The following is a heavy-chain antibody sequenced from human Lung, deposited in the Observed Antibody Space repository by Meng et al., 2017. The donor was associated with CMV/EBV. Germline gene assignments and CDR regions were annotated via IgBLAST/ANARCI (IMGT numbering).Heavy chain of an antibody. CDR1: GGTFSSYA. Sequence: SXXVSXKASGGTFSSYAISWVRQAPGQGLEWMGGIIPIFGTANYAQKFQGRVTITTEESTSTAYMELSSLRSEDTAVYYCARDRGTIFGVEFDYGGQGNXVTVSS. CDR3: ARDRGTIFGVEFDY. V-gene: IGHV1-69*05. J-gene: IGHJ4*02. D-gene: IGHD3-3*01. CDR2: IIPIFGTA.